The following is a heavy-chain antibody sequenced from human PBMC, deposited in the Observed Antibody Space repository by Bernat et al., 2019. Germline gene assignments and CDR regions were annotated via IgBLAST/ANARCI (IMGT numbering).Heavy chain of an antibody. V-gene: IGHV3-23*01. J-gene: IGHJ6*02. Sequence: EVQLLESGGGLVQPGGSLRLSCAASGFTFSSYAMSWVRQAPGKGLEWVSAISGSGGSTYYADSVKGRFTISRDNSKNTLYLQMNSLRAEDTAVYYCANGGAGTDYYYYYGMDVWGQGTTVTVSS. CDR1: GFTFSSYA. CDR2: ISGSGGST. D-gene: IGHD6-19*01. CDR3: ANGGAGTDYYYYYGMDV.